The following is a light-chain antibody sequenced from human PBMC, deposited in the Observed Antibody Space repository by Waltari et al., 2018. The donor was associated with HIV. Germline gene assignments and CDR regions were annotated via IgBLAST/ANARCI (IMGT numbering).Light chain of an antibody. CDR2: EVT. CDR1: SSNVGSDDL. J-gene: IGLJ1*01. V-gene: IGLV2-23*02. Sequence: QSALTQPASVSGSPGQSITITCTGTSSNVGSDDLVSWYQQHPGESPNIIIYEVTKRPSGVSNRFSGSKSGNTASLTISGLQAEDEADYYCCSCPRSGIRYVFGTGTKVTVL. CDR3: CSCPRSGIRYV.